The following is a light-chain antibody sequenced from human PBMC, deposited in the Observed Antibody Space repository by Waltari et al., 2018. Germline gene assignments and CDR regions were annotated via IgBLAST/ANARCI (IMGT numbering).Light chain of an antibody. CDR2: KIS. CDR1: QSLVHTDGNTS. Sequence: DVVMTQSPLSLPVTLGQPASIPCRSSQSLVHTDGNTSLNWFQQRPGQPPRRLIYKISRRESGVPDRFSGSGSGTDFTLKISRVEAEDVGVYYCMQGSHWPRTFGQGTKLEI. V-gene: IGKV2-30*02. CDR3: MQGSHWPRT. J-gene: IGKJ2*01.